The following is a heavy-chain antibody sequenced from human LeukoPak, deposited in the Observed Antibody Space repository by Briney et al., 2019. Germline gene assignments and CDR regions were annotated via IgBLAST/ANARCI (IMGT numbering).Heavy chain of an antibody. V-gene: IGHV3-21*01. D-gene: IGHD6-13*01. CDR3: ARGAQLVRDAFDI. J-gene: IGHJ3*02. CDR2: ISSSSSYI. Sequence: GGSLRLSCAASGFTFSSYSMNWVRQAPGKGLEWVSSISSSSSYIYYADSVKGRFTISRDNAKNSLYLLMNSLRAEDSAVYYCARGAQLVRDAFDIWGQGTMVTVSS. CDR1: GFTFSSYS.